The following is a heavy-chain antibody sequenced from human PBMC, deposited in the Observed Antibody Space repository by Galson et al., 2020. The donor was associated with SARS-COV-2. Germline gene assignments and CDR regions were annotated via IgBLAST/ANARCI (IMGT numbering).Heavy chain of an antibody. Sequence: YWISWVRQMPGKGLEWMGNIDPSDSYTNYSPSFQGHVTISADKSSSTAYLQWNSLKASDTAMYYCARRASGYSSSWYSWYFDLWGRGTLVTVSS. CDR1: YW. V-gene: IGHV5-10-1*01. CDR2: IDPSDSYT. J-gene: IGHJ2*01. D-gene: IGHD6-13*01. CDR3: ARRASGYSSSWYSWYFDL.